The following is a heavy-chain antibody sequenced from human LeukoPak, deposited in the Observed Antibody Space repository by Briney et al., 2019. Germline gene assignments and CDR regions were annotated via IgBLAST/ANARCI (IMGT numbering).Heavy chain of an antibody. CDR3: AKDWAHQGDGYNYGYFQH. J-gene: IGHJ1*01. CDR1: GFTFSSYG. D-gene: IGHD5-24*01. Sequence: PGRSLRLSCAASGFTFSSYGMHWVRQAPGKGLEWVAVISYDGSNKYYADSVKGRFTISRDNSKNTLYLQMNSLRAEDTAVYYCAKDWAHQGDGYNYGYFQHWGQGTLVTVSS. V-gene: IGHV3-30*18. CDR2: ISYDGSNK.